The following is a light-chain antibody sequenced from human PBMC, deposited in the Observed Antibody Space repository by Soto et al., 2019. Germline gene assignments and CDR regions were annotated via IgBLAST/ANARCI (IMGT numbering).Light chain of an antibody. Sequence: EIVLTQSPGTLSLSPGERATLSCRASQSVSSTFLAWYQQKPGQAPGLLIYAASSRATGIPDRFSGSGSGTDFTLTISRLEAEDFAVYYCQQYGSSSWTFGQGTKVDIK. CDR2: AAS. CDR1: QSVSSTF. J-gene: IGKJ1*01. V-gene: IGKV3-20*01. CDR3: QQYGSSSWT.